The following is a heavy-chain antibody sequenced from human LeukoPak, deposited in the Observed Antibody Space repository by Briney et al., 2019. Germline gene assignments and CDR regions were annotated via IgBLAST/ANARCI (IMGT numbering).Heavy chain of an antibody. V-gene: IGHV3-48*01. CDR3: ARAATTMIVASDY. Sequence: GGSLRLSCAPYGFTFSDHGMHWVRQAPGKGLEWVSYISGSRSTIYYADSVKGRFTISRENAKNSLYLQMNSLRAEDTAMYYCARAATTMIVASDYWGQGTLVTVSS. D-gene: IGHD3-22*01. J-gene: IGHJ4*02. CDR1: GFTFSDHG. CDR2: ISGSRSTI.